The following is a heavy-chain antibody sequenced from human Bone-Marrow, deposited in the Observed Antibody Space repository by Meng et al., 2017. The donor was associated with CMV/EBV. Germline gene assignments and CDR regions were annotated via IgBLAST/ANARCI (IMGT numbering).Heavy chain of an antibody. CDR3: ARRQYQLVGLAAFDI. Sequence: ASVKVSCKASGYTFTSYDINWVRQATGQGLEWMGWINPNSGGTNYAQKFQGRVTMTRDTSISTAYMELSRLRSDDTAVYYCARRQYQLVGLAAFDIWGQGTMVTVSS. D-gene: IGHD2-2*01. CDR2: INPNSGGT. J-gene: IGHJ3*02. CDR1: GYTFTSYD. V-gene: IGHV1-2*02.